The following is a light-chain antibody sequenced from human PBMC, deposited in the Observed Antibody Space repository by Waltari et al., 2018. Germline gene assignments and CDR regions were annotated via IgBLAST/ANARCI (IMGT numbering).Light chain of an antibody. CDR3: FSYAGSSTFVV. CDR2: EVS. CDR1: SSDVGSYNL. Sequence: QSALTQPASVSGSPGQSITLSCTGTSSDVGSYNLVPWYQQHPGKAPKLMIYEVSKRPSGVSNRFSGSKSGNTASLTISGLQAEDEADYYCFSYAGSSTFVVFGGGTKLTVL. V-gene: IGLV2-23*02. J-gene: IGLJ2*01.